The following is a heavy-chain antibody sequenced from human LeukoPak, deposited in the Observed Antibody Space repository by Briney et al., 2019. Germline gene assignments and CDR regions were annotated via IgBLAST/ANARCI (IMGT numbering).Heavy chain of an antibody. CDR2: IYYSGST. CDR1: GGSISSYY. V-gene: IGHV4-59*08. D-gene: IGHD3-16*01. J-gene: IGHJ4*02. CDR3: ARQRVLYFFDY. Sequence: SETLSLTCTVSGGSISSYYWSWIRQAPGKGLEWIGYIYYSGSTNYNPSLKSRVTISVDTSKNQFSLKLSSVTAADTAVYYCARQRVLYFFDYWGQGTQVTVSS.